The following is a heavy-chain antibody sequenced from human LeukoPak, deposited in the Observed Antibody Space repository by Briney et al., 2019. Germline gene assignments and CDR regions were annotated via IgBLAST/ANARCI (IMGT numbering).Heavy chain of an antibody. CDR3: ARDPIPYYYGSGSYYKYYYYGMDV. Sequence: GGSLRLSCAASGFTFSSYGMHWVRQAPGKGLEWVAVIWYDGSNKYYADSVKGRFTISRDNSKNTLYLQMNRLRAEDTAVYYCARDPIPYYYGSGSYYKYYYYGMDVWGQGTTVTVSS. J-gene: IGHJ6*02. CDR2: IWYDGSNK. V-gene: IGHV3-33*08. D-gene: IGHD3-10*01. CDR1: GFTFSSYG.